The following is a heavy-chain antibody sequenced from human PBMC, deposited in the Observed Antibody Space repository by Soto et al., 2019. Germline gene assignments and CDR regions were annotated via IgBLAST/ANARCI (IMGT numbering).Heavy chain of an antibody. V-gene: IGHV3-9*01. D-gene: IGHD6-19*01. J-gene: IGHJ4*02. CDR1: GFTFDDYA. CDR3: AKSNNTGWFHFDS. Sequence: PGGSLRLSCAASGFTFDDYAMHWVRQAPGKGLEWVSGISWNSGSIGYAEFVKGRFTISRDNAKKSLYLQMNSLRAEDTALYFCAKSNNTGWFHFDSWGQGILVTVSS. CDR2: ISWNSGSI.